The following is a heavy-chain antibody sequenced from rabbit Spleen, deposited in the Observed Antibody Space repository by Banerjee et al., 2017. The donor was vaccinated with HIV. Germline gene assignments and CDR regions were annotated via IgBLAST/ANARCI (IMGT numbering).Heavy chain of an antibody. CDR2: AYAGSSGST. J-gene: IGHJ6*01. V-gene: IGHV1S45*01. Sequence: QQQLEESGGGLVKPEGSLTLTCTASGFSFNSGYDMCWVRQAPGKGLEWVACAYAGSSGSTYSATWAKGRFTISKTSSTTVTLQMTSLTVADTATYFCARDSGSSFSSYGMDLWGPGTLVTVS. CDR3: ARDSGSSFSSYGMDL. CDR1: GFSFNSGYD. D-gene: IGHD8-1*01.